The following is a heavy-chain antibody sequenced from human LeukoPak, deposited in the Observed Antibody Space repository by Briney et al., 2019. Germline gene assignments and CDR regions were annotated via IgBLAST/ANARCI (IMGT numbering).Heavy chain of an antibody. CDR3: AKDPYSSGWIDY. V-gene: IGHV3-7*04. D-gene: IGHD6-19*01. CDR2: IKEDGSEK. CDR1: GSTFSSYW. J-gene: IGHJ4*02. Sequence: GGSLRLSCAASGSTFSSYWMSWVRQAPGKGLEWVVNIKEDGSEKYYVDSVKGRFTIPRDNAKNSLYLQMNSLRAEDTAVYYCAKDPYSSGWIDYWGQGTLVTVSS.